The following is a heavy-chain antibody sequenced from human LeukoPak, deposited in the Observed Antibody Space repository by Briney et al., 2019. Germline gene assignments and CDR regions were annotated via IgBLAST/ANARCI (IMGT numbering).Heavy chain of an antibody. CDR2: INHSGST. CDR1: GFTFTNYV. V-gene: IGHV4-34*01. Sequence: SGGSLRLSCAASGFTFTNYVMSWIRQPPGKGLEWIGEINHSGSTNYNPSLKSRVTISVDTSKNQFSLKLSSVTAADTAVYYCARRNYWYFDLWGRGTLVTVSS. J-gene: IGHJ2*01. CDR3: ARRNYWYFDL.